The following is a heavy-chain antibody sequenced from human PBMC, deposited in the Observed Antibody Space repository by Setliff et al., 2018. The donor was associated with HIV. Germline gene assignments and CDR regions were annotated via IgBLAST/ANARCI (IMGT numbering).Heavy chain of an antibody. J-gene: IGHJ3*02. Sequence: GESLKISCKGSGYSFTSYWIGWVRQMPGKGLEWMGIINPYDSDTRCSPSFQGQVTISADKSISTAYLQWGSLKASDTAMYYCARGSSSWNNDGFDIWGQGTMVTVSS. V-gene: IGHV5-51*01. CDR1: GYSFTSYW. D-gene: IGHD6-13*01. CDR2: INPYDSDT. CDR3: ARGSSSWNNDGFDI.